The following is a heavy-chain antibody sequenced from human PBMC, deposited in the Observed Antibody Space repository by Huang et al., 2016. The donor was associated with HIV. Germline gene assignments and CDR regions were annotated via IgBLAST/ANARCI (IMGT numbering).Heavy chain of an antibody. CDR2: SKRDVSST. CDR3: ARGSRQGKYYYGSGTAY. Sequence: EVQLVESGGGLVQPGGSLRLSCAASGFTFNSYWMHWVRQVPGKGLVWVSQSKRDVSSTSYADSVKGRFTISRDNAKNTLYLQMNSLRAEDTAVYYCARGSRQGKYYYGSGTAYWGQGTLVTVSS. J-gene: IGHJ4*02. CDR1: GFTFNSYW. D-gene: IGHD3-10*01. V-gene: IGHV3-74*01.